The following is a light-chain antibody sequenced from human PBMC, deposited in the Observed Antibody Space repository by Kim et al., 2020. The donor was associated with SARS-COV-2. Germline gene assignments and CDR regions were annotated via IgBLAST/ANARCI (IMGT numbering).Light chain of an antibody. CDR3: SSDTSSSTLV. CDR2: DVS. Sequence: GHPITVSRTGTSTDVGGYHHVSGYQQHPGKAPNLMICDVSNRPSGVSNRFSGSKSGNTASLTISGPQAEDEADYYCSSDTSSSTLVFGGGTQLTVL. CDR1: STDVGGYHH. J-gene: IGLJ3*02. V-gene: IGLV2-14*03.